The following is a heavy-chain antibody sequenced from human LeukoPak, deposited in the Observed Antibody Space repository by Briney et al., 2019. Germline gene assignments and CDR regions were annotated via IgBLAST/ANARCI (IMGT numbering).Heavy chain of an antibody. V-gene: IGHV4-59*01. CDR2: IYYSGST. Sequence: SETLSLTCTVSGGSISSYYWSWIRQPPGKGLEWIGYIYYSGSTNYNPSLKSRVTISIDTSKNQFFLKLTSVTAADTAVYYCAIITIFGVVKDAFDIWGQGTMVTVSS. J-gene: IGHJ3*02. D-gene: IGHD3-3*01. CDR3: AIITIFGVVKDAFDI. CDR1: GGSISSYY.